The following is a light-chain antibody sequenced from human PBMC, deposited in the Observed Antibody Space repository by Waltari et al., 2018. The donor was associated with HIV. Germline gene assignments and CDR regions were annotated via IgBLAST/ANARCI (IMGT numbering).Light chain of an antibody. Sequence: EMVMTQSPATLSVSPGERATLSCRASQSVSSNLAWYQQKPGQAPRLLRYGASTRATGIPARFSGSGSGTEFTLSISSLQSEDIAAYYCQQYNYWPPTFGQGSKLEIK. J-gene: IGKJ2*01. CDR2: GAS. V-gene: IGKV3-15*01. CDR3: QQYNYWPPT. CDR1: QSVSSN.